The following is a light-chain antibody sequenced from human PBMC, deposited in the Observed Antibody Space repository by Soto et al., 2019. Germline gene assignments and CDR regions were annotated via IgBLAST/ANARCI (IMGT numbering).Light chain of an antibody. CDR3: QQYGSSPWT. CDR2: GAS. J-gene: IGKJ1*01. Sequence: EIVLTQSPGTLSLSPGERATLFCRASQSVSRYLAWYQQKPGQAPRLLIYGASSRATGIPDRFSGSGSGTDFTLTSSRLEPEDFAVYYCQQYGSSPWTFGQGTKVEIK. CDR1: QSVSRY. V-gene: IGKV3-20*01.